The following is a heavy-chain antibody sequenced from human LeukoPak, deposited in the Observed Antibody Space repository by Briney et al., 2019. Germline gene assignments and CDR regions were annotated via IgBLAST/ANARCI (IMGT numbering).Heavy chain of an antibody. CDR3: ARDPVDGCGACPTAYFDY. Sequence: GGSVPHLYSPSGFPERNYYLSWLRQAPGKGLEWVSAIYSGGSTYYADSVKGRFTISRDSSKNTLYLQMNSLRAEDTSVYYCARDPVDGCGACPTAYFDYWGQGTLVTVSS. CDR1: GFPERNYY. CDR2: IYSGGST. D-gene: IGHD2-21*01. V-gene: IGHV3-53*01. J-gene: IGHJ4*02.